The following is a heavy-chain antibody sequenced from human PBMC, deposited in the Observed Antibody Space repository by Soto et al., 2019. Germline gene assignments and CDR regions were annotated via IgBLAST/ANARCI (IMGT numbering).Heavy chain of an antibody. V-gene: IGHV4-30-2*01. D-gene: IGHD4-17*01. CDR1: GGSISSGGYS. CDR3: ASVYGDYAGFDY. Sequence: QLQLQESGSGLVKPSQTLFLTCAVSGGSISSGGYSWSWIRQPPGKGLEWIGYIYHSGSTYYNPSLKSRVTISVDRSKNQFSLKLSSVTAADTAVYYCASVYGDYAGFDYWGQGTLVTVSS. J-gene: IGHJ4*02. CDR2: IYHSGST.